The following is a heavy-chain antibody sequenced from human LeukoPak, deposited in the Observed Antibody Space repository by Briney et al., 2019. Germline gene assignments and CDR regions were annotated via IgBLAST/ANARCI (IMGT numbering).Heavy chain of an antibody. CDR2: INHSGST. CDR1: GGSFSGYY. Sequence: PSETLSLTCAVYGGSFSGYYWSWIRQPPGKGLEWIVEINHSGSTNYNPSLKSRVTISVDTSKSQFSLKLSSVTAADTAVYYCARGGIAVAGTLFDPWGEGTLVTVSS. D-gene: IGHD6-19*01. CDR3: ARGGIAVAGTLFDP. J-gene: IGHJ5*02. V-gene: IGHV4-34*01.